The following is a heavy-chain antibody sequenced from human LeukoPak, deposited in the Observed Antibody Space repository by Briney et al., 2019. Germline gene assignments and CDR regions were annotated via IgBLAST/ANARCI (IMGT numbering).Heavy chain of an antibody. CDR1: GGSIRSYY. D-gene: IGHD6-13*01. V-gene: IGHV4-59*01. CDR3: ARAGSSSWSYHFDY. J-gene: IGHJ4*02. Sequence: SETLSLTCTVSGGSIRSYYWSWIRQPPGKGLEWIGYIYHSGSTNYNPSLKSRVTISVDTSKNQFSLKLSSVTAADTAVYYCARAGSSSWSYHFDYWGQGTLVTVSS. CDR2: IYHSGST.